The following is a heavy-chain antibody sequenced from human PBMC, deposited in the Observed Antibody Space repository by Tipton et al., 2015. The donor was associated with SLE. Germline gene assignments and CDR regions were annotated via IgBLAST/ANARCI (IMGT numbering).Heavy chain of an antibody. CDR1: GDSVSRNNVG. V-gene: IGHV6-1*01. D-gene: IGHD4-23*01. Sequence: GLVKPSQTLSLTCAISGDSVSRNNVGWDWIRQSPSRGLEWLGRTYYRSEWYTDYAVSVKSRISINPDTSKNQFSLQLNSVTPEDTGVYYCARDFVNGGTSFDYWGQGTLVTVSS. J-gene: IGHJ4*02. CDR2: TYYRSEWYT. CDR3: ARDFVNGGTSFDY.